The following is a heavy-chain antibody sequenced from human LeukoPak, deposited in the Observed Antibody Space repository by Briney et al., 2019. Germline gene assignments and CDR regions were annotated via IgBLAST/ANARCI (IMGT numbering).Heavy chain of an antibody. J-gene: IGHJ6*03. CDR2: LYPGVST. Sequence: SETLSLTCTVSGGPIYSYYWSWIRQTAGKGRGWIGRLYPGVSTDYNPSLKSRVTMSVDTSRNQFALELNTVTAADTAVYYCARMKFYDSTGYSPGHYMDVWGKGTTVTVSS. CDR1: GGPIYSYY. CDR3: ARMKFYDSTGYSPGHYMDV. D-gene: IGHD3-22*01. V-gene: IGHV4-4*07.